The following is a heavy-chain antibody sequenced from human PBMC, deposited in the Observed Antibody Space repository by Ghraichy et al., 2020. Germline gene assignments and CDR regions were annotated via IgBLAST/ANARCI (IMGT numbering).Heavy chain of an antibody. V-gene: IGHV4-30-4*07. CDR2: IYYSGST. CDR1: GGSISSGGYS. CDR3: ARDKGYCSGGSCYMSGGWFDP. Sequence: SETLSLTCAVSGGSISSGGYSWSWIRQPPGKGLEWIGYIYYSGSTYYNPSLKSRVTISVDTSKNQFSLKLSSVTAADTAVYYCARDKGYCSGGSCYMSGGWFDPWGQGTLVTVSS. D-gene: IGHD2-15*01. J-gene: IGHJ5*02.